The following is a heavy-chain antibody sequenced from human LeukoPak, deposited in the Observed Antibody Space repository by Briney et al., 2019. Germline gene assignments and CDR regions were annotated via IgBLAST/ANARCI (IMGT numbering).Heavy chain of an antibody. CDR3: ARDGATFSGYDWYYYMDV. CDR2: IKQDGSEK. Sequence: PGESLRLSCAASGFTFSTYWMSWVRQAPGKGLEWVANIKQDGSEKYYVDSVKGRFTISRDNAKNSMYLQMNSLRAEDTAVYYCARDGATFSGYDWYYYMDVWGKGTTVTVSS. CDR1: GFTFSTYW. D-gene: IGHD5-12*01. V-gene: IGHV3-7*01. J-gene: IGHJ6*03.